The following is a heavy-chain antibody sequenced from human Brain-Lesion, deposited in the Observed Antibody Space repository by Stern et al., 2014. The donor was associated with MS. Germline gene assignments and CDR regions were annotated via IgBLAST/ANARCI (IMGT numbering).Heavy chain of an antibody. Sequence: QVQLQESGPGLVKPSQTLSLSCTVSGGSISSGGYYWSWIRQPAGKGLEWIGRIFNSGSTSYNPSLQSRVTISIDTPQNQVPPRLNPMTAADTAVYYCARGRVVPGFQYYATDVWGQGTTVIVSS. CDR2: IFNSGST. D-gene: IGHD2-2*01. J-gene: IGHJ6*02. CDR3: ARGRVVPGFQYYATDV. CDR1: GGSISSGGYY. V-gene: IGHV4-61*02.